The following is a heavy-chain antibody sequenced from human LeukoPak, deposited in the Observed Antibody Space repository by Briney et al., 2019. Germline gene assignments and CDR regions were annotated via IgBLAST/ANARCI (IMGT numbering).Heavy chain of an antibody. D-gene: IGHD3-16*01. CDR3: AKGGGADTSYGMND. J-gene: IGHJ6*02. CDR2: IIWNGASI. V-gene: IGHV3-9*01. Sequence: GGSLRLPCAASGFTFNDYAMHWVRQAPGKGLEWVSGIIWNGASIVYADSVKGRCTTSRDNAKNSLYLEISSLRPEDTALYYCAKGGGADTSYGMNDWGQGTTVTVSS. CDR1: GFTFNDYA.